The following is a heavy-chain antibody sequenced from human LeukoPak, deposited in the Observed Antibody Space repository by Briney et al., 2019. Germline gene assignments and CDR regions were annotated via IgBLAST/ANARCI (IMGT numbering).Heavy chain of an antibody. CDR1: GFTSSSYA. Sequence: AGGSLRLSCAASGFTSSSYAMSWVRQAPGKGLEWVSSISSSSSYIYYADSVKGRFTISRDNAKNSLYLQMNSLRAEDTAVYYCAPYCSGGSCQIYWGQGTLVTVSS. V-gene: IGHV3-21*01. CDR2: ISSSSSYI. J-gene: IGHJ4*02. D-gene: IGHD2-15*01. CDR3: APYCSGGSCQIY.